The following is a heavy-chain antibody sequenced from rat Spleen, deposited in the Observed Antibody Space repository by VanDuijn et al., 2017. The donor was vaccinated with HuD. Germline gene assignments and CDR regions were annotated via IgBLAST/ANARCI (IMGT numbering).Heavy chain of an antibody. CDR1: GFTFSDYY. V-gene: IGHV5-7*01. CDR2: ISYDGSST. D-gene: IGHD1-6*01. J-gene: IGHJ2*01. CDR3: TRDRILRSTGFDY. Sequence: EVHLVESGGGLAQPGRSLKLSCAASGFTFSDYYMAWVRQAPTKGLEWVATISYDGSSTYYRDSVKGRFTISRDNTKNTLYLQMDSLRSEDSATYYCTRDRILRSTGFDYWGQGVMVTVSS.